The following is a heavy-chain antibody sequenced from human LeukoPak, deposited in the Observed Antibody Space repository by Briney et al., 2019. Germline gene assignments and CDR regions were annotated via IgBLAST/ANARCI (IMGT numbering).Heavy chain of an antibody. J-gene: IGHJ4*02. CDR3: AKGYYYDSSGYYQHFDH. Sequence: GRSLRLSCAASGFTFSNFGIHWVRQAPGKGLEWVALISYDGSNQYYADSVKGRFTISRDNSKNTLHLQMNSLRAEDTAVYYCAKGYYYDSSGYYQHFDHWGQGTLVTVSS. V-gene: IGHV3-30*18. CDR1: GFTFSNFG. D-gene: IGHD3-22*01. CDR2: ISYDGSNQ.